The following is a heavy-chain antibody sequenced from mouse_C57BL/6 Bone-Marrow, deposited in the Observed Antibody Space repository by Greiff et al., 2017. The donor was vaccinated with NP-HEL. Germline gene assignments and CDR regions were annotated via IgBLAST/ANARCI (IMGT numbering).Heavy chain of an antibody. CDR3: ARDRRIYYDYSWFAY. CDR1: GFTFSSYA. D-gene: IGHD2-4*01. Sequence: EVKLMESGGGLVKPGGSLKLSCAASGFTFSSYAMSWVRQTPEKRLEWVATISDGGSYTYYPDNVKGRFTISRDNAKNNLYLQMSHLKSEDTAMYYCARDRRIYYDYSWFAYWGQGTLVTVSA. CDR2: ISDGGSYT. V-gene: IGHV5-4*01. J-gene: IGHJ3*01.